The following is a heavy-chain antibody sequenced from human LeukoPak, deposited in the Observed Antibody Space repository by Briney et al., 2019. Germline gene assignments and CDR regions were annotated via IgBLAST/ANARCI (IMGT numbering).Heavy chain of an antibody. D-gene: IGHD6-13*01. CDR2: IEASSHGGTT. V-gene: IGHV3-49*04. CDR1: GFTFGGHT. J-gene: IGHJ4*02. Sequence: PGRSLRLSCTTSGFTFGGHTMHWVRQAPGKGLEWVGFIEASSHGGTTEYAASVKGRFTISRDDSKSIAHLQMNSLKTEDTAVYYCTRDPGDTDSWNYFDYWGQGTLVAVSS. CDR3: TRDPGDTDSWNYFDY.